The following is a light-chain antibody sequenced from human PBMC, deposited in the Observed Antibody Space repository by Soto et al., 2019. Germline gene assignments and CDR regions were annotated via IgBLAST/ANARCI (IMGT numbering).Light chain of an antibody. J-gene: IGKJ1*01. CDR3: QPYNSYRP. V-gene: IGKV1-5*01. CDR2: GAS. Sequence: DIQRTQSPSTLSASVGDRVTITCRASQSIGSWLAWYQQXPGKAPKLLIYGASSSESGAPSRFSGSGSGTEFTLTISSLQPDDFATYYCQPYNSYRPFGQGTKVDIK. CDR1: QSIGSW.